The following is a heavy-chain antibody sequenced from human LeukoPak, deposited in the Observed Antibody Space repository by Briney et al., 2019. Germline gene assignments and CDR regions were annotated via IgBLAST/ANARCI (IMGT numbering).Heavy chain of an antibody. J-gene: IGHJ6*03. V-gene: IGHV3-23*01. D-gene: IGHD1-14*01. CDR3: AKDTVYNYNYYMDV. CDR1: GFTFSSSA. Sequence: GGSLRLSCAASGFTFSSSAMSWVRQAPGKGLEWVSGISGSGGSTYYADSVKGRFTISRDNSKNTLYLQMNSLRAEDTAVYSCAKDTVYNYNYYMDVWGKGTTVTVSS. CDR2: ISGSGGST.